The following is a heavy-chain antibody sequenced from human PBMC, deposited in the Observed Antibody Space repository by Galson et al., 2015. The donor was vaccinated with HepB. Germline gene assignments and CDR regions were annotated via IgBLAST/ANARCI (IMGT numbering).Heavy chain of an antibody. CDR3: ARPITDYYGSGSYEGIDY. J-gene: IGHJ4*02. Sequence: SLRLSCAASGFTFSSYGMHWARQAPGKGLEWVAVIWYDGSNKYYADSVKGRFTISRDNSKNTLYLQMNSLRAEDTAVYYCARPITDYYGSGSYEGIDYWGQGTLVTVSS. CDR1: GFTFSSYG. V-gene: IGHV3-33*08. CDR2: IWYDGSNK. D-gene: IGHD3-10*01.